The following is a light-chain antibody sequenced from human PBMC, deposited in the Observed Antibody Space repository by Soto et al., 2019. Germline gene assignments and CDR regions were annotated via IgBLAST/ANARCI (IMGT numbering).Light chain of an antibody. CDR3: QQYENLPT. CDR1: QGISSY. J-gene: IGKJ5*01. Sequence: IRVTQSTSSLSASTGDRFTITCRASQGISSYLAWYQQKPGKAPKLLIYDASNLEAGVPSRFRGSGSGTDFTFTISRLQPEDIATYYCQQYENLPTFGQGTRLENK. V-gene: IGKV1-33*01. CDR2: DAS.